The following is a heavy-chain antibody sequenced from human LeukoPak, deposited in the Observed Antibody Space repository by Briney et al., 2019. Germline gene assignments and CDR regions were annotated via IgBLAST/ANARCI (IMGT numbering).Heavy chain of an antibody. D-gene: IGHD3-22*01. J-gene: IGHJ3*02. Sequence: SETLSLTCAVYGGSFSGYYWSWIRQPPGKGLEWVGEINHSGNTNYNPSLKSRVTISVDTSKNQFSLKLSSVTAADTAVHYCATGFYDSSGYEDAFDIWGQGTMVTVSS. V-gene: IGHV4-34*01. CDR3: ATGFYDSSGYEDAFDI. CDR1: GGSFSGYY. CDR2: INHSGNT.